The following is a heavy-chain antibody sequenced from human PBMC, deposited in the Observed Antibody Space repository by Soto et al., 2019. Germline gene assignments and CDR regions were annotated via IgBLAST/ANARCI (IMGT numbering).Heavy chain of an antibody. Sequence: SVKVSCKASGFTFTSSAVQWVRQARGQRLEWIGWIVVGSGNTNYAQKFQERVTITRDMSTSTAYMELSSLRSEDTAVYYCAADLTMIVGYYFDYWGQGTLVTVSS. CDR3: AADLTMIVGYYFDY. J-gene: IGHJ4*02. D-gene: IGHD3-22*01. V-gene: IGHV1-58*01. CDR2: IVVGSGNT. CDR1: GFTFTSSA.